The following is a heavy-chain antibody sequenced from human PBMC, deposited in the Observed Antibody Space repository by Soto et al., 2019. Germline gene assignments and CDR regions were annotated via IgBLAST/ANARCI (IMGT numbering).Heavy chain of an antibody. Sequence: SETLSLTCAVYGGSFSGYYWSWIRQPPGKGLEWIGEINHSGSTNYNPSLKSRVTISVDTSKNQFSLKLSSVTAADTAVYYCASKREVCSSTSCYGWSYGMDVWGQGTTVTVS. CDR3: ASKREVCSSTSCYGWSYGMDV. CDR1: GGSFSGYY. CDR2: INHSGST. V-gene: IGHV4-34*01. D-gene: IGHD2-2*01. J-gene: IGHJ6*02.